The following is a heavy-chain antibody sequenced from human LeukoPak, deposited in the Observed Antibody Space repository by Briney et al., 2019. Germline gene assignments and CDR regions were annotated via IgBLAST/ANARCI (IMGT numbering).Heavy chain of an antibody. CDR1: GFTFSSYA. J-gene: IGHJ4*02. Sequence: GGSLRLSCAASGFTFSSYAMNWLRQAPGKGLEWVSGISGSGDNTYYADSVKGRFTISRDNSKNTLYLQMNSLRVEDTAVYYCAKGRFGFDYWGQGTLVTVSS. CDR3: AKGRFGFDY. V-gene: IGHV3-23*01. D-gene: IGHD3-3*01. CDR2: ISGSGDNT.